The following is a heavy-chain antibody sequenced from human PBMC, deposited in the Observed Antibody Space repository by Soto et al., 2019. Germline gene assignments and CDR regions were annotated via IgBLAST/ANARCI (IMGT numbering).Heavy chain of an antibody. Sequence: ASVKVSCKASGYTFTSYYMHWVLQAPGQWLEWMGIINPSGGSTSYAHKFQGRVTMTADTSTSTVYMELSSLRSEDTAVYYCARSDYYDSSGYPFGYWGQRTLVTVSS. V-gene: IGHV1-46*01. CDR1: GYTFTSYY. CDR3: ARSDYYDSSGYPFGY. J-gene: IGHJ4*02. CDR2: INPSGGST. D-gene: IGHD3-22*01.